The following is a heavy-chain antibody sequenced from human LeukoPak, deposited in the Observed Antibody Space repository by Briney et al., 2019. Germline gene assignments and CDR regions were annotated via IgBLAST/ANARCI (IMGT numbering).Heavy chain of an antibody. V-gene: IGHV3-48*01. CDR1: GFTFSSYS. D-gene: IGHD6-19*01. J-gene: IGHJ4*02. CDR2: ISSSSSTI. Sequence: GGSLRLSCAASGFTFSSYSMNWVRQAPGKGLEWVSYISSSSSTIYYADSVKGRFTISRDNAKNSLYLQMNSLRAEDTAVYYCASPSRGSSGWYYFDYWGQGTLVTVSS. CDR3: ASPSRGSSGWYYFDY.